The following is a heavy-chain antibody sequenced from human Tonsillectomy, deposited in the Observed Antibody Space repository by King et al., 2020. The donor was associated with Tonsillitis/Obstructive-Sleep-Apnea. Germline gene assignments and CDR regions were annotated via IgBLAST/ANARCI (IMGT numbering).Heavy chain of an antibody. CDR3: AGTYSSSWSTFDY. CDR1: GGSISSYY. CDR2: IYYSGST. J-gene: IGHJ4*02. D-gene: IGHD6-13*01. V-gene: IGHV4-59*08. Sequence: LQLQESGPGLVKPSETLSLTCTVSGGSISSYYWSWIRQPPGKGLEWIGYIYYSGSTNYNPSLKSRVTISVDTSKNQFSLKLSSVTAADTAVYYCAGTYSSSWSTFDYWGQGTLVTVSS.